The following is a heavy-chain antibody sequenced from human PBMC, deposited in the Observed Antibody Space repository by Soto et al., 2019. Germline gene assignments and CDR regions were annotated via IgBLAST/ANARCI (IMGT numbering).Heavy chain of an antibody. V-gene: IGHV2-26*01. D-gene: IGHD2-15*01. Sequence: SGPTLVNPTETLTLTCTVSGFSLSNARMGVSWIRQPPGKTLEWLAHIFANDEKSYSTSLKSRLTMSKDTSKSQVVLTMTNMDPVDTATYYCARLGYCSGGSCYSGWFDPWGQGTLVTVSS. CDR2: IFANDEK. CDR1: GFSLSNARMG. CDR3: ARLGYCSGGSCYSGWFDP. J-gene: IGHJ5*02.